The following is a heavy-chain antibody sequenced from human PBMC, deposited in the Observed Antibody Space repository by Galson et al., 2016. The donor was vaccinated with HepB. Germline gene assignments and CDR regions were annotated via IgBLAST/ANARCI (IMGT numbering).Heavy chain of an antibody. Sequence: LRLSCAASGFTFSGYGIHWVRQAPGKGLEWVAVISYDGSIEYYADSVKGRFTISRDNSKNTVSLQMNRLRPEDTAVYYCAKSGPNYYGSGGFFDYWGQGTLVTVSS. D-gene: IGHD3-10*01. CDR2: ISYDGSIE. CDR3: AKSGPNYYGSGGFFDY. CDR1: GFTFSGYG. V-gene: IGHV3-30*18. J-gene: IGHJ4*02.